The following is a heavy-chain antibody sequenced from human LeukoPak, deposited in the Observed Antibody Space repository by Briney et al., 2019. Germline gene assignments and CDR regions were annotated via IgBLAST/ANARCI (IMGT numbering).Heavy chain of an antibody. D-gene: IGHD6-13*01. CDR1: GYSFTSYW. CDR2: IYPGDSDT. V-gene: IGHV5-51*01. J-gene: IGHJ5*02. CDR3: ARQPVRYSSSWANWFDP. Sequence: GEPLKISCKGSGYSFTSYWIGWVRQMPGKGLEWMGIIYPGDSDTRYSPSFQGQVTISADKSISTAYLQRSSLKASDTAMYYCARQPVRYSSSWANWFDPWGQGTLVTVSS.